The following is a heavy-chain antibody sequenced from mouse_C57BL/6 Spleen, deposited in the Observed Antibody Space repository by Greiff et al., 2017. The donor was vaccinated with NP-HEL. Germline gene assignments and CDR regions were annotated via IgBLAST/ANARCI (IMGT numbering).Heavy chain of an antibody. CDR3: TRDYYGNYEGY. CDR1: GFNIKDDY. Sequence: VQLKQSGAELVRPGASVKLSCTASGFNIKDDYMHWVKQRPEQGLEWIGWIDPENGDTEYASKFQGKATITADTSSNTAYLQLSSLTSEDTAVYYCTRDYYGNYEGYWGQGTTLTVSS. CDR2: IDPENGDT. J-gene: IGHJ2*01. V-gene: IGHV14-4*01. D-gene: IGHD2-1*01.